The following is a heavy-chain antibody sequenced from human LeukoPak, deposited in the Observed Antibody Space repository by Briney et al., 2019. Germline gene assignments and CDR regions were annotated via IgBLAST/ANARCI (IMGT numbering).Heavy chain of an antibody. V-gene: IGHV3-21*01. CDR3: ARVFCGGDCSDAFDI. D-gene: IGHD2-21*02. CDR2: ISSSSSYI. Sequence: GGSLRLSCAASGFTFSSYSMNWVRQAPGKGLEWVSSISSSSSYIYYADSVKGRSTISRDNAKNSLYLQMNSLRAEDTAVYYCARVFCGGDCSDAFDIWGQGTMVTVSS. CDR1: GFTFSSYS. J-gene: IGHJ3*02.